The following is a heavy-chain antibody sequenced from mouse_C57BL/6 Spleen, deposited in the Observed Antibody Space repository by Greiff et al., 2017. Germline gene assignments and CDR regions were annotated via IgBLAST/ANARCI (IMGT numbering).Heavy chain of an antibody. CDR3: TRKDYGSSYYFDY. J-gene: IGHJ2*01. Sequence: VKVVESGAELVRPGASVTLSCKASGYTFTDYEMHWVKQTPVHGLEWIGAIDPETGGTAYNQKFKGKAILTADKSSSTAYMELRSLTSEDSAVYYCTRKDYGSSYYFDYWGQGTTLTVSS. CDR2: IDPETGGT. D-gene: IGHD1-1*01. V-gene: IGHV1-15*01. CDR1: GYTFTDYE.